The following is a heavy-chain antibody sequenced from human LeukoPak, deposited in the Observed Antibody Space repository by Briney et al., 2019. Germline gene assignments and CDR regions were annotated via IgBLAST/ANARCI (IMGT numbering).Heavy chain of an antibody. D-gene: IGHD1-14*01. V-gene: IGHV1-69-2*01. CDR3: ATDPGNWNHARDAFDI. J-gene: IGHJ3*02. CDR2: VDPEDGET. Sequence: ATVKISCKASGYTFTDYYMHWVQQAPGKGLECMGRVDPEDGETIYAEKFQGRVTITADTSTDTAYMELSSLRSEDTAVYYCATDPGNWNHARDAFDIWGQGTMVTVSS. CDR1: GYTFTDYY.